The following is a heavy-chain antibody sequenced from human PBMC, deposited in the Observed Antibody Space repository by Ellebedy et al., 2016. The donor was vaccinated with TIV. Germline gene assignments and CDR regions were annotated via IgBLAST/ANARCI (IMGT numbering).Heavy chain of an antibody. D-gene: IGHD2-2*01. CDR2: ISSSSSYI. J-gene: IGHJ3*02. V-gene: IGHV3-21*01. CDR3: ARDETPPYCSSTSCYGVMGAFDI. Sequence: GGSLRLSXAASGFTFSSYSMNWVRQAPGKGLEWVSSISSSSSYIYYADSVKGRFTISRDNAKNSLYLQMNSLRAEDTAVYYCARDETPPYCSSTSCYGVMGAFDIWGQGTMVTVSS. CDR1: GFTFSSYS.